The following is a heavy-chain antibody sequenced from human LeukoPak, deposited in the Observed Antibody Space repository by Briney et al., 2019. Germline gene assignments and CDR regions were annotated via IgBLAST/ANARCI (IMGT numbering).Heavy chain of an antibody. CDR3: ARSPRSMVRGVITHDY. V-gene: IGHV3-21*01. CDR2: ISSSSSYI. Sequence: GGSLRLSCAASGFTFSSYSMNWVRQAPGKGLEWVSSISSSSSYIYYADSVKGRFTISRDNTKNSLYLQMNSLRAEDTAVYYCARSPRSMVRGVITHDYWGQGTLVTVSS. D-gene: IGHD3-10*01. CDR1: GFTFSSYS. J-gene: IGHJ4*02.